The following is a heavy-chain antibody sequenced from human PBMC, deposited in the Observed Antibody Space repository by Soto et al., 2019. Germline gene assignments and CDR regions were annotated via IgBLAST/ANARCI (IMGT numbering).Heavy chain of an antibody. CDR3: APGYSGYDWAAFDT. CDR1: GGTFSSYT. Sequence: QVQLVQSGAEVKKPGSSVKVSCKASGGTFSSYTISWVRQAPGQGLEWMGRIIPILGIANYAQKFQGRVTITADKSTSTAYMELSSLRSEDTAVDYCAPGYSGYDWAAFDTWGQGTMVTVSS. D-gene: IGHD5-12*01. J-gene: IGHJ3*02. CDR2: IIPILGIA. V-gene: IGHV1-69*02.